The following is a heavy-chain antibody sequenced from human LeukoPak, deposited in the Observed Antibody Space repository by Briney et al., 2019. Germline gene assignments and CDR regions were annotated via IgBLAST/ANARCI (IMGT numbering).Heavy chain of an antibody. CDR1: GGSISSNNYY. V-gene: IGHV4-39*01. CDR3: ARGAFGTLLVRGGNFDY. J-gene: IGHJ4*02. Sequence: KPSATLSLTCTVAGGSISSNNYYWAWIRQPPGKGLEWIGSVYSTGTTYYHPSLKSRVTISIDTSKNQFSLNLRSVPAADTAVYYCARGAFGTLLVRGGNFDYGGEGTLVTVSS. D-gene: IGHD3-10*01. CDR2: VYSTGTT.